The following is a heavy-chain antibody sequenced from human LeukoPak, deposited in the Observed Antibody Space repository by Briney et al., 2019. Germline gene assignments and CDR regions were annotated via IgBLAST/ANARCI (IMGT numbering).Heavy chain of an antibody. CDR3: ARVFRFGIAARPLDY. CDR1: GYTFTSYG. D-gene: IGHD6-6*01. CDR2: ISAYNGNT. V-gene: IGHV1-18*01. Sequence: ASVKVSCKASGYTFTSYGISWVRQAPGQGLEWMGWISAYNGNTNYAQKLQGRVTMTTDTSTSTAYMELRSLRSEDTAVYYCARVFRFGIAARPLDYWGQGTLVTVSS. J-gene: IGHJ4*02.